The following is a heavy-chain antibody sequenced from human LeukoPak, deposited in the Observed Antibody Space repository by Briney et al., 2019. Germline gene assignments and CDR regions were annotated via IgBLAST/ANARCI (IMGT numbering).Heavy chain of an antibody. J-gene: IGHJ4*02. Sequence: ASVKVSCKASGYTFTSYYMHWVRQAPGQGLEWMGIINPSGGSTSYAQKFQGRVTMTRDTSTSTVYMELSSLRSEDTAVYYCARGPSYYYDSIGYDSPFDYWGQGTLVTVSS. CDR2: INPSGGST. D-gene: IGHD3-22*01. CDR3: ARGPSYYYDSIGYDSPFDY. CDR1: GYTFTSYY. V-gene: IGHV1-46*01.